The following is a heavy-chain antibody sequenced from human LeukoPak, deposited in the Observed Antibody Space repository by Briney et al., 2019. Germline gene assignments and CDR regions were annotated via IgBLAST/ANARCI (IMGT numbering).Heavy chain of an antibody. CDR1: GGTFSSHA. V-gene: IGHV1-69*04. Sequence: SVKVSCKASGGTFSSHAISWVRQAPGQGLEWMGRIIPILGVGSSAPKFQGRVTITADTSTNIAYMELSSLRSEDTAMYYCARDGAPLDAFDVWGQGTMVTASS. D-gene: IGHD1-26*01. CDR2: IIPILGVG. CDR3: ARDGAPLDAFDV. J-gene: IGHJ3*01.